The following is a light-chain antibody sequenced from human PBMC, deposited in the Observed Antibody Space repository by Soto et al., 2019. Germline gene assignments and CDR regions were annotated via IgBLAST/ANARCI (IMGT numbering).Light chain of an antibody. CDR2: KAS. J-gene: IGKJ1*01. V-gene: IGKV1-5*03. Sequence: DIQTTQSPSTLAVSVGGRVTITCRASQTISSWLAWYQQKPGKAPKLLIYKASTLKSGVPSRFSGSGSGTEFTLTISSLQPDDFATYYCQHYHSYSEAFGQGTKVDIK. CDR3: QHYHSYSEA. CDR1: QTISSW.